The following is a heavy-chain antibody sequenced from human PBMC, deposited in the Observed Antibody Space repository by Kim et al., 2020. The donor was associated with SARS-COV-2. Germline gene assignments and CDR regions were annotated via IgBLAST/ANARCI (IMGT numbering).Heavy chain of an antibody. CDR2: MSFDGFSK. CDR1: GSYI. CDR3: ATEGGTSGLCGYFDS. D-gene: IGHD2-2*01. V-gene: IGHV3-30-3*01. J-gene: IGHJ4*02. Sequence: GGSLRLSCVTSGSYIIHWVRQAPGKGLEWVAAMSFDGFSKYFLDSVKGRFTISRDDSKNTVYLKLNSLRDEDSAVYFCATEGGTSGLCGYFDSWGQGTLVTVSS.